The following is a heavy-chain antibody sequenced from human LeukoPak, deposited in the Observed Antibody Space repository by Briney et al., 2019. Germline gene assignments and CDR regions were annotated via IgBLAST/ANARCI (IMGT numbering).Heavy chain of an antibody. CDR2: ISAYNGNA. D-gene: IGHD3-22*01. CDR1: GYTFTSYG. Sequence: GASVKVSCKASGYTFTSYGISWVRQAPGQGLEWVGWISAYNGNANYAQKLQGRVTMTTDTSTGTAYMELRSLRSDDTAVYYCATHSYYYDSSGYYFSLDYWGQGTLVTVSS. V-gene: IGHV1-18*01. CDR3: ATHSYYYDSSGYYFSLDY. J-gene: IGHJ4*02.